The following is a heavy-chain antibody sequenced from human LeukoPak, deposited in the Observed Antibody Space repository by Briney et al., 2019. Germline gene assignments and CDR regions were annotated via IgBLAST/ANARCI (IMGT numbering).Heavy chain of an antibody. Sequence: GGSLRLSCAASGFTFSSYAMHWVRQAPGKGLEYVSSISSNGGSRYYADSVKGRFTISRDSSKNTLYLQMGSLRAEDMAVYYCARGGVYSSGHLEDWGQGTMVTVSS. J-gene: IGHJ4*02. CDR2: ISSNGGSR. D-gene: IGHD6-19*01. V-gene: IGHV3-64*02. CDR1: GFTFSSYA. CDR3: ARGGVYSSGHLED.